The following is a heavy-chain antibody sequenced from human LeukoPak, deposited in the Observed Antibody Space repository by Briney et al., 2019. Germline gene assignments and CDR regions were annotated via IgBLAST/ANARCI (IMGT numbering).Heavy chain of an antibody. J-gene: IGHJ4*02. CDR3: AKISSVHYYDSSGYSDY. D-gene: IGHD3-22*01. CDR1: GFTFSSYA. V-gene: IGHV3-23*01. Sequence: GGSLRLSCAASGFTFSSYAMSWVRQAPGKGLEWVSAISGSGGSTYYADSVKGRFTISRDNSKNTLYLQMNSLRAEDTAVYYCAKISSVHYYDSSGYSDYWGQGTLVTVSS. CDR2: ISGSGGST.